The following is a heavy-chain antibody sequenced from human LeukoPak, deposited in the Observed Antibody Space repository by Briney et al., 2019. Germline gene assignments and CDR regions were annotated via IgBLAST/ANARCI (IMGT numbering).Heavy chain of an antibody. CDR2: IYWDDDE. Sequence: SGPTLVKPTQTLTLTCTFSGFSLSTSGVGVGWIRQPPGKALEWLALIYWDDDERYSPSLKNRLTITKDTSKNQVVLTMTNMDPVDTAAYYCARRQVQLAYFDSWGQGTLVTVSS. J-gene: IGHJ4*02. D-gene: IGHD1-1*01. CDR3: ARRQVQLAYFDS. CDR1: GFSLSTSGVG. V-gene: IGHV2-5*02.